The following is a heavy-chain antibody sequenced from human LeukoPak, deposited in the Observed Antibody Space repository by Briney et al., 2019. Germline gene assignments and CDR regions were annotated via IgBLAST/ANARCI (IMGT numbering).Heavy chain of an antibody. D-gene: IGHD2-21*02. Sequence: GESLKISCKGSGYSFTSYWIGWVRQMPGKGLEWMGIIYPGDSDTRYSPSLQGQVTISADKSISTAYLQWSSLKASDTAMYYCARPVDCGGDCYSYAFDIWGQGTMVTVSS. CDR3: ARPVDCGGDCYSYAFDI. CDR2: IYPGDSDT. J-gene: IGHJ3*02. V-gene: IGHV5-51*01. CDR1: GYSFTSYW.